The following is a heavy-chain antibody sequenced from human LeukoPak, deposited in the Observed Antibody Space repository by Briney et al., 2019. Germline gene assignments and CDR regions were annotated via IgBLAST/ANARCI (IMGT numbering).Heavy chain of an antibody. J-gene: IGHJ4*02. D-gene: IGHD3-16*02. CDR2: IYYAGTT. CDR3: ARASRLGELSLGY. Sequence: SETLSLTCTVSGGSINSGGHYWSWIRQHPGKGLEWIGYIYYAGTTYYNPSLKSRLTISLGTSKNQFSLMLTSVTAADTAVYYCARASRLGELSLGYWGQGTLVTVSS. V-gene: IGHV4-31*03. CDR1: GGSINSGGHY.